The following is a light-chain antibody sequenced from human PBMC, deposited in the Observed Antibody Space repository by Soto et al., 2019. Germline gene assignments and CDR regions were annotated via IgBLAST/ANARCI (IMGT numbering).Light chain of an antibody. V-gene: IGKV3-20*01. Sequence: EVVLTQSPVTLSLSPGERATLSFSASQSVSSSYLAWYQQKPGQAPRLLIYGASSRATGIPDRFSGSGSGTDFTLTISRLEPEDFAVYYCQQCGSSQWTFGQGTKVDI. CDR1: QSVSSSY. J-gene: IGKJ1*01. CDR3: QQCGSSQWT. CDR2: GAS.